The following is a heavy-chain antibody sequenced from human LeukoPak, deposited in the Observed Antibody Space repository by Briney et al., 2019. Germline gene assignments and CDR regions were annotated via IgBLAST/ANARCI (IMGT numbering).Heavy chain of an antibody. CDR2: ISYDGSNK. D-gene: IGHD3-16*01. CDR3: ARDGVTYYFDY. Sequence: GGSLRLSCAASGFTFSCYAMHWVRQAPGKGLEWVAVISYDGSNKYYADSVKGRFAISRDNSKNTLYLQMNSLRAEDTAVYYCARDGVTYYFDYWGQGTLVTVSS. J-gene: IGHJ4*02. V-gene: IGHV3-30*09. CDR1: GFTFSCYA.